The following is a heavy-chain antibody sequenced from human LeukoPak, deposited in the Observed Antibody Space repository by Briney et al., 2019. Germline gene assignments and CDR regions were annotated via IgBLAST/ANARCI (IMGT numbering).Heavy chain of an antibody. J-gene: IGHJ4*02. Sequence: ASVKVSCKASGYTFTGYYMHWVRQAPGQGLEWMGRINPNSGGTNYAQKFQGRVTMTRDTSISTAYMELSRLRSDDTAVYYCARDGDPYSCGSLFDYWGQGTLVTVSS. V-gene: IGHV1-2*06. CDR1: GYTFTGYY. D-gene: IGHD5-18*01. CDR2: INPNSGGT. CDR3: ARDGDPYSCGSLFDY.